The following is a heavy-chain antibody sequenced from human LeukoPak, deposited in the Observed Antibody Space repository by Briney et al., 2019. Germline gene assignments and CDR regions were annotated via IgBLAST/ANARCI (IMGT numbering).Heavy chain of an antibody. V-gene: IGHV4-39*07. D-gene: IGHD4-23*01. CDR2: IYHSGST. Sequence: SETLSLTCTASGGSISSSSYYWGWIRQPPGKGLEWIGNIYHSGSTYYNPSLKSRVTISVDTSKNQFSLKLSSVTAADTAVYYCARVADYGGNGGYYYYYYYMDVWGKGTTVTVSS. CDR3: ARVADYGGNGGYYYYYYYMDV. J-gene: IGHJ6*03. CDR1: GGSISSSSYY.